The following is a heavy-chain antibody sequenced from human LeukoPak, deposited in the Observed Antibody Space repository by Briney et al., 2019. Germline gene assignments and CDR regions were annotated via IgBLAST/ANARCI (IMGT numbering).Heavy chain of an antibody. V-gene: IGHV4-61*02. CDR3: SRDDVGISAVGSV. J-gene: IGHJ4*02. CDR1: GGPVRSASYY. CDR2: IYTSEST. D-gene: IGHD6-13*01. Sequence: SETLSLTCTVSGGPVRSASYYWSWVRQPAGKGLEWIGRIYTSESTSYTPSLKSRVTMSLDTSRNQFSLKLSSVTAADTAVYYCSRDDVGISAVGSVWGQGTLVTVSS.